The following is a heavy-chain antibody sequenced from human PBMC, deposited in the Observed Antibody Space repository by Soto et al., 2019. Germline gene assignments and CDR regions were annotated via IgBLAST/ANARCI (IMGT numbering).Heavy chain of an antibody. CDR2: IFYLGNT. CDR3: TRQDVVHVIGRGMAV. CDR1: GGSINNYY. Sequence: QVQLQESGPGLVKPSETLSLTCTVSGGSINNYYWSWIRQPPGKGLEWIGYIFYLGNTIYNPSLNGRVAIVVYTSRNQCSLKLTSVTAADTAVYYCTRQDVVHVIGRGMAVWGRGTTVTVSS. J-gene: IGHJ6*02. D-gene: IGHD2-8*02. V-gene: IGHV4-59*08.